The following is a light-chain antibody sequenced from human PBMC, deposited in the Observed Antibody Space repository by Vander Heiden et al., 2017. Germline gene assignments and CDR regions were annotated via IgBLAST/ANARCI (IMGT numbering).Light chain of an antibody. CDR3: SSYAGSNNLMI. Sequence: QSALTQPPSASGSLGQSVTISCTGTSSDVGAYDYVSWYQHHPGKAPKLMISEVTKRPSGVPDRFSGSKSGNTASLTVSGLQAEDEAEYFCSSYAGSNNLMIFGGGTKLTVL. V-gene: IGLV2-8*01. CDR1: SSDVGAYDY. CDR2: EVT. J-gene: IGLJ2*01.